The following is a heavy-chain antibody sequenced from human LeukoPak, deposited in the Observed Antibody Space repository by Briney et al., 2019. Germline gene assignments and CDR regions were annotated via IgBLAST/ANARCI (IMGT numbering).Heavy chain of an antibody. CDR3: ARGSPPKIVVVVAAAADAFDI. J-gene: IGHJ3*02. CDR1: GFTFSSYG. CDR2: IWYDGSNK. V-gene: IGHV3-33*01. D-gene: IGHD2-15*01. Sequence: AGGSLRLSCAASGFTFSSYGMHWVRQAPGKGLEWVAVIWYDGSNKYYADSVKGRFTISRDNSKNTLYLQMNSLRAGDTAVYYCARGSPPKIVVVVAAAADAFDIWGQGTMVTVSS.